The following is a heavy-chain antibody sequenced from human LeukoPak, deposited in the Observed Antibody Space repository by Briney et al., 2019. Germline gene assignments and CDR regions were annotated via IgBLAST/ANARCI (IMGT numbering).Heavy chain of an antibody. V-gene: IGHV4-39*01. CDR3: ARRRGSTSCFRY. Sequence: SETLSLTCTVSGDSISSSTCYWGWIRQPPGKGLEWIGNIYHSGSTYYNPSLKSRVTMSVDTSKNQFSLKLSSVTAGDTAVYYCARRRGSTSCFRYWGQGTQVTVAS. J-gene: IGHJ4*02. CDR1: GDSISSSTCY. CDR2: IYHSGST. D-gene: IGHD2-2*01.